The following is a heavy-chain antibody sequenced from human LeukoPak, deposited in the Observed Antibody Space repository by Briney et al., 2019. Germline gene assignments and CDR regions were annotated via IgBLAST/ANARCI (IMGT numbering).Heavy chain of an antibody. CDR2: INTNTGNP. J-gene: IGHJ6*02. V-gene: IGHV7-4-1*02. D-gene: IGHD5-18*01. CDR1: GYIFTTYA. CDR3: ARVNVDSAMGIYYYYGMDV. Sequence: ASVKVSCKASGYIFTTYAVNWVRQAPGQGLEWVGWINTNTGNPTYGQGFTGRFVFSLDTSVSTAYLQISSLKAEDTAIYYCARVNVDSAMGIYYYYGMDVWGQGTTATVSS.